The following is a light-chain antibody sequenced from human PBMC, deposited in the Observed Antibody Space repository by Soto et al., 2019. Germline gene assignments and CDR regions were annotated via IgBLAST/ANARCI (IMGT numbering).Light chain of an antibody. CDR1: QSVLYSSNNKNY. CDR3: HQYYSTPYT. V-gene: IGKV4-1*01. CDR2: WAS. Sequence: DIVMTQFPDSLAMSLGERATINCKSSQSVLYSSNNKNYLAWYQQKPGQPPKLLIYWASTRESGVPDRFSGSWSGTDFTLTLSSLQAADVAVYYCHQYYSTPYTFGQGTKLEIK. J-gene: IGKJ2*01.